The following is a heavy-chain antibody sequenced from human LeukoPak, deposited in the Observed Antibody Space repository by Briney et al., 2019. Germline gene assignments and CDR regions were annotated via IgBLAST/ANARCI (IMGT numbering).Heavy chain of an antibody. D-gene: IGHD2-2*01. J-gene: IGHJ5*02. CDR1: GFTFSSYA. Sequence: PGGSLRLSCAASGFTFSSYAMSWVRQAPGQGLECVSHISSSSSYTKYADSVKSVFTISRDNARTSLYLQMNSLRAEDTAVYYCARDALSWQTAERHAVGSPWGQGTLVTVSS. CDR2: ISSSSSYT. V-gene: IGHV3-21*05. CDR3: ARDALSWQTAERHAVGSP.